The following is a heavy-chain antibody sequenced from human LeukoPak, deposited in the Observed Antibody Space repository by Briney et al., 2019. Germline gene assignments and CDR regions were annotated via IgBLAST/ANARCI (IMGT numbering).Heavy chain of an antibody. CDR2: VKKDGSEK. CDR1: GSTFSSYF. J-gene: IGHJ6*03. D-gene: IGHD5-12*01. CDR3: ARDEIGVTTRGNYYSYMDV. Sequence: GGSLRLSCAASGSTFSSYFMSWVRQAPGKGLEWVANVKKDGSEKYYVDSVKGRFTISRDNAKKSLYLQMNSLRAEDTTVYFCARDEIGVTTRGNYYSYMDVWGKGTTVTVSS. V-gene: IGHV3-7*01.